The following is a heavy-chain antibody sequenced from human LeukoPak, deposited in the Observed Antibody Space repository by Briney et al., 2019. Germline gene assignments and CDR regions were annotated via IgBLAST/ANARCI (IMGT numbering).Heavy chain of an antibody. Sequence: SETLSLTCTVSGGSISSYYWSWIRQPPGKGLEWIGYIYYSGSTNYNPSLKSRVTISVDTSKNQFSLKLSSVTAADTAVYYCARASSSWYQPDWFDPWGQGTLVTVSS. V-gene: IGHV4-59*01. CDR3: ARASSSWYQPDWFDP. D-gene: IGHD6-13*01. CDR1: GGSISSYY. J-gene: IGHJ5*02. CDR2: IYYSGST.